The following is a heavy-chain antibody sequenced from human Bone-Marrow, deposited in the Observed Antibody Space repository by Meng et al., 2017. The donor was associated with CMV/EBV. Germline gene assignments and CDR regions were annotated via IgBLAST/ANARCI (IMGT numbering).Heavy chain of an antibody. V-gene: IGHV1-2*02. CDR2: INPNSGGT. D-gene: IGHD2-2*01. CDR3: ARWGKYQLLEGADY. Sequence: ASVKVSCKASGYTFTGYYMHGVRQAPGQGLEWMGWINPNSGGTKYAQKFQGRVTMTRDTSISTAYMEQSRLRSDDTAVYYCARWGKYQLLEGADYWGQGTLVTVSS. CDR1: GYTFTGYY. J-gene: IGHJ4*02.